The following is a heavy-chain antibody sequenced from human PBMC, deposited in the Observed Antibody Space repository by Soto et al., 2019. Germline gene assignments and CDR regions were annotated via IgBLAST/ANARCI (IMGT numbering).Heavy chain of an antibody. CDR3: ARLVATVTTGPYYYYYYMDV. J-gene: IGHJ6*03. V-gene: IGHV4-59*08. Sequence: SETLSLTCTVSGGSISSYYWSWIRQPPGKGLEWIGYIYYSGSTNYNPSLKSRVTISVDTSKNQFSLKLSSVTAADTAVYYCARLVATVTTGPYYYYYYMDVWGKGTTVTVSS. CDR2: IYYSGST. CDR1: GGSISSYY. D-gene: IGHD4-17*01.